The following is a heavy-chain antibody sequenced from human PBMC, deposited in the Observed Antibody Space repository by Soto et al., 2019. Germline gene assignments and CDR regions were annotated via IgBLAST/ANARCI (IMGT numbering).Heavy chain of an antibody. CDR1: GYSFTSYW. V-gene: IGHV5-51*01. CDR3: ARLITGAMVTSGWLDP. D-gene: IGHD5-18*01. J-gene: IGHJ5*02. Sequence: GESLKISRKGPGYSFTSYWIGWVRQMPGKGLEWMGIIYPGDSDTRYSPSFQGQVTISADKSISTAYLQWSSLKASDTAMYYCARLITGAMVTSGWLDPWGQGTLVNVSS. CDR2: IYPGDSDT.